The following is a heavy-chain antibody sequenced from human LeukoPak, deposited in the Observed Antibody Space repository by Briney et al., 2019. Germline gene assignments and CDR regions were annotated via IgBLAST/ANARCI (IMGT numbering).Heavy chain of an antibody. CDR2: ISSSGSTI. V-gene: IGHV3-48*03. D-gene: IGHD3-22*01. CDR1: GFTFSSYE. Sequence: GGSLRLSCAASGFTFSSYEMNWVRQAPGEGLEWVSYISSSGSTIYYADSVKGRFTISRDNAKNSLYLQMNSLRAEDTAVHYCARDTYDSSGYYFPFDYWGQGTLVTVSS. J-gene: IGHJ4*02. CDR3: ARDTYDSSGYYFPFDY.